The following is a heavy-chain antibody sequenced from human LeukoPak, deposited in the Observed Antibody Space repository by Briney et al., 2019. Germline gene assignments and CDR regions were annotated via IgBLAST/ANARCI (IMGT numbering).Heavy chain of an antibody. CDR1: GFTFSDYY. CDR2: IYSGGST. CDR3: ASDYGGIDY. J-gene: IGHJ4*02. D-gene: IGHD4-23*01. Sequence: GGSLRLSCAASGFTFSDYYMSWIRQAPGKGLEWVSVIYSGGSTYYADSVKGRFTISRDNSKNTLYLQMNSLRAEDTAVYYCASDYGGIDYWGQGTLVTVSS. V-gene: IGHV3-66*01.